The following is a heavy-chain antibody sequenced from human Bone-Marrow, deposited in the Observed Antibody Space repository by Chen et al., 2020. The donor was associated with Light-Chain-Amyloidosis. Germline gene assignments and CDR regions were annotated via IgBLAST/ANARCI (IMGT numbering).Heavy chain of an antibody. CDR3: AGRVTYSSSSIYFDY. D-gene: IGHD6-6*01. CDR1: GSTFSSYW. Sequence: EVQLVESGGGLVQPGGSLRLSCAASGSTFSSYWMSWVRQAPGKGLEWVANIKQDGSEKYYVDSVKGRFTISRDNAKNSLYLQMNNLRAEDTAVYYCAGRVTYSSSSIYFDYWGQGTLVTVSS. V-gene: IGHV3-7*01. J-gene: IGHJ4*02. CDR2: IKQDGSEK.